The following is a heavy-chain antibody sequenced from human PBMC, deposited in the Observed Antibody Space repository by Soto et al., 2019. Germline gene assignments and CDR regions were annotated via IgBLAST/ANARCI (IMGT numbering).Heavy chain of an antibody. CDR2: ISPYNGKT. CDR3: ARDPGLGSSYPPLDY. V-gene: IGHV1-18*04. J-gene: IGHJ4*01. CDR1: GYTFTSYG. Sequence: QVQLLQSGAEVKKPGASLRVSCKASGYTFTSYGLSWVRQAPGQGLEGMGWISPYNGKTEHSPKCQGSVTMTTDISMSTAYMELSSLTSEDSAIYYCARDPGLGSSYPPLDYWGQGSLVTVSS. D-gene: IGHD3-10*01.